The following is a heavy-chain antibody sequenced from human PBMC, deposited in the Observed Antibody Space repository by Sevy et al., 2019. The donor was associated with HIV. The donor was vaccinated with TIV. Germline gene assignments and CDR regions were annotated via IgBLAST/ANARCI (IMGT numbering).Heavy chain of an antibody. J-gene: IGHJ1*01. V-gene: IGHV3-23*01. CDR2: ISGSGGST. Sequence: GGSLRLSCAASGFTFSSYAMSWVRQAPGKGLEWVSAISGSGGSTYYADSVKGRFTISRDNSKNTLYLQMNSLRAEDTAVYYCAYGYGYCSGGICLSFQHWGQGTLVTVSS. CDR3: AYGYGYCSGGICLSFQH. CDR1: GFTFSSYA. D-gene: IGHD2-15*01.